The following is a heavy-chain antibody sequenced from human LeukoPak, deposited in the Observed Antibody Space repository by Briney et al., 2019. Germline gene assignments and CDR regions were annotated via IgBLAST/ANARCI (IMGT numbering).Heavy chain of an antibody. CDR2: ISGSGGST. V-gene: IGHV3-23*01. Sequence: QAGGSLRLSCAASGFTFSSYAMSWVRQAPGKGLEWVSAISGSGGSTYYADSVKGRFTISRDNSKNTLYLQMNSLRAEDTAVYYCAKGSSSWYGGWFDPWGQGTLVTVSS. CDR1: GFTFSSYA. D-gene: IGHD6-13*01. J-gene: IGHJ5*02. CDR3: AKGSSSWYGGWFDP.